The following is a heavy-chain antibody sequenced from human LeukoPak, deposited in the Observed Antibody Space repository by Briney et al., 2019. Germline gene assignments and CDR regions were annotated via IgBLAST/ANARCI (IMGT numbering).Heavy chain of an antibody. J-gene: IGHJ6*02. V-gene: IGHV3-11*04. CDR2: ISTSGSTI. D-gene: IGHD3-3*01. CDR1: GGSFSGYY. CDR3: ARDLRNHYGMDV. Sequence: LSLTCAVYGGSFSGYYWSWIRQPRGKGLEWFSYISTSGSTIYYADSVKGRFTISRDNAKNSLDLQMNSLRAEDTAVYYCARDLRNHYGMDVWGQGTTVTVSS.